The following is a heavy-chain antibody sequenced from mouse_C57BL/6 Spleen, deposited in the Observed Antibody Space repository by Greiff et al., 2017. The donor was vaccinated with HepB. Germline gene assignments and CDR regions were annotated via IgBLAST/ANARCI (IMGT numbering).Heavy chain of an antibody. Sequence: VQLQESGAELVKPGASVKLSCKASGYTFTSYWMQWVKQRPGQGLEWIGEIDPSDSYTNYNQKFKGKATLTVDTSSSTAYMQLSSLTSEDSAVYYCARPDSSGPAWFVYWGQGTLVTVSA. CDR1: GYTFTSYW. CDR3: ARPDSSGPAWFVY. CDR2: IDPSDSYT. D-gene: IGHD3-2*02. J-gene: IGHJ3*01. V-gene: IGHV1-50*01.